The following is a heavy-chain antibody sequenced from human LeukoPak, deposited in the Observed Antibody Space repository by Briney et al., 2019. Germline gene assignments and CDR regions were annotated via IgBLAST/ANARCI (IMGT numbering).Heavy chain of an antibody. CDR1: GGSISSSNW. Sequence: SGTLSLTCAVSGGSISSSNWWSWILQPPGKGLEWIVEIYHSGSTNYNPSLKSRVTISVDRSKNQFSLKLSSVTAADTAVYYCARDLGSYGDYGGAFDYWGQGTLVTVSS. CDR3: ARDLGSYGDYGGAFDY. D-gene: IGHD4-17*01. V-gene: IGHV4-4*02. J-gene: IGHJ4*02. CDR2: IYHSGST.